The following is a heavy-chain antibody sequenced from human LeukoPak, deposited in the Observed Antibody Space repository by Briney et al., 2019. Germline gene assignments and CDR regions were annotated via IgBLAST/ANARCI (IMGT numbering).Heavy chain of an antibody. D-gene: IGHD2-15*01. J-gene: IGHJ4*02. CDR3: ARAGEYCSGGSCYSGVYFDY. V-gene: IGHV1-69*13. CDR2: IIPIFGKA. Sequence: ASVKVSCKASGYTFTGYYMHWVRQAPGQGLEWMGGIIPIFGKADYAQKFQDRVTITADESTSTAHMELSSLRSEDTALYYCARAGEYCSGGSCYSGVYFDYWGQGTLVTVSS. CDR1: GYTFTGYY.